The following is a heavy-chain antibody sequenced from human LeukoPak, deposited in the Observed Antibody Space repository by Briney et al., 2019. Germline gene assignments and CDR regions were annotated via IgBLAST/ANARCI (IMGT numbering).Heavy chain of an antibody. Sequence: GGSLRLSCAASGFTFSSYEMNWVRQAPGKGLEWVSYISTSSSIIFYADSVKGRFTISRDNAKNSLFLQMNSLRDEDTAVYYCARIVYGSGNCFDYWGQGTLVTVSS. V-gene: IGHV3-48*03. CDR3: ARIVYGSGNCFDY. CDR1: GFTFSSYE. CDR2: ISTSSSII. D-gene: IGHD3-10*01. J-gene: IGHJ4*02.